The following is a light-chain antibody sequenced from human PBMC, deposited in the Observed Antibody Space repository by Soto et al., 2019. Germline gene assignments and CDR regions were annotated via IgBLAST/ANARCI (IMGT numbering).Light chain of an antibody. CDR3: QHYDDLPLT. V-gene: IGKV1-33*01. CDR2: DAS. Sequence: DIQMTQSPSSLSASVGDRVTITCEASQDINNFLNWYQQKPGKAPSLLIYDASTLATGVPPRFSGSGSGTEFTFPLSSLQPEDIATYFCQHYDDLPLTFGGGTRVEIK. J-gene: IGKJ4*01. CDR1: QDINNF.